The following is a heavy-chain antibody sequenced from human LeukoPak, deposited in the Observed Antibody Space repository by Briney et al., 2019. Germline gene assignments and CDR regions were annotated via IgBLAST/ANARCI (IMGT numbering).Heavy chain of an antibody. Sequence: GGSLRLSCAASGFTFRSYVMSWVGQAQGKGLEGASAISGSGGGTYYADSVKGRFTISRDNSKNTLYLQTNSLRAEDTAVYYCARRGAAGTYYFDYWGQGTLVTVSS. CDR3: ARRGAAGTYYFDY. CDR2: ISGSGGGT. D-gene: IGHD6-13*01. CDR1: GFTFRSYV. V-gene: IGHV3-23*01. J-gene: IGHJ4*02.